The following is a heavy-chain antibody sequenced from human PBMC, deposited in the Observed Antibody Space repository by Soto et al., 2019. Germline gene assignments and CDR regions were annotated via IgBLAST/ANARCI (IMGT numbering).Heavy chain of an antibody. D-gene: IGHD4-4*01. J-gene: IGHJ6*02. CDR1: GFTFSSYA. CDR2: ISYDGSNK. Sequence: GGSLRLSCAASGFTFSSYAMHWVRQAPGKGLEWVAVISYDGSNKYYADSVKGRFTISRDNSKNTLYLQMNSLRAEDTAVYYCARDPTTVNYYYYGMDVWGQGTTVTVSS. CDR3: ARDPTTVNYYYYGMDV. V-gene: IGHV3-30-3*01.